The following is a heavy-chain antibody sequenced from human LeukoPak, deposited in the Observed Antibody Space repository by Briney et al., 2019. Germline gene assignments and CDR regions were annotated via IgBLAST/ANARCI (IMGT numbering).Heavy chain of an antibody. J-gene: IGHJ1*01. V-gene: IGHV1-18*01. CDR3: ARGRGYYDSSGYYYDGYFQH. D-gene: IGHD3-22*01. Sequence: ASVKVSCKASGYTFTSYGISWVRQAPGQGLEWMGWISAYNGNTNYAQKLQGRVIMTTDTSTSTAYMELRSLRSDDTAVYYCARGRGYYDSSGYYYDGYFQHWGQGTLVTVSS. CDR2: ISAYNGNT. CDR1: GYTFTSYG.